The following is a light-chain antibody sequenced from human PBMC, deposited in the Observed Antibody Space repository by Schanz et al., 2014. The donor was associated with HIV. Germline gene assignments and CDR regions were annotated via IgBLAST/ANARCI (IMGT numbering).Light chain of an antibody. Sequence: QSALTQPASVSGAPGQSITISCTGTSSDIGTFNNLSWYQHHPGKAPKLLIYGVTDRPSGVSNRFSGSKSGNTASLTISGLQAEDEAVYYCSSFTRGTTPVIFGGGTKLTVL. CDR2: GVT. CDR1: SSDIGTFNN. V-gene: IGLV2-14*03. J-gene: IGLJ2*01. CDR3: SSFTRGTTPVI.